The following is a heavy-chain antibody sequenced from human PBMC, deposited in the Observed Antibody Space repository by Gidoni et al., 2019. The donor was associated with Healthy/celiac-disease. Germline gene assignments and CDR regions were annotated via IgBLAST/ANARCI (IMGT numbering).Heavy chain of an antibody. V-gene: IGHV5-10-1*03. CDR2: IDPRDSYT. CDR1: GYSFTSYW. CDR3: ARQTMHDFWSGYYVPGWFDP. D-gene: IGHD3-3*01. J-gene: IGHJ5*02. Sequence: EVQLVQSGAEVKKPGESLRISCKGSGYSFTSYWISWVRQMPGKGLEWMGKIDPRDSYTNYSPSFQGHVTISADKSISTAYLQWSSLKASDTAMYYCARQTMHDFWSGYYVPGWFDPWGQGTLVTVSS.